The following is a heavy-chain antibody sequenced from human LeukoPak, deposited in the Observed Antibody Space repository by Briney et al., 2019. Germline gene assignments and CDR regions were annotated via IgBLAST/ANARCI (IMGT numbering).Heavy chain of an antibody. D-gene: IGHD4-11*01. CDR1: GLIFRNYA. J-gene: IGHJ4*02. Sequence: GGSLRLSCTASGLIFRNYAMTWVRQAPRKGLEWVSTISGDGTETFYADSVKGRFTISRDNSKNTHYLQMSGLRAEDTGIYYCAKGGHYSFFDYWGQGTLDTVSS. V-gene: IGHV3-23*01. CDR2: ISGDGTET. CDR3: AKGGHYSFFDY.